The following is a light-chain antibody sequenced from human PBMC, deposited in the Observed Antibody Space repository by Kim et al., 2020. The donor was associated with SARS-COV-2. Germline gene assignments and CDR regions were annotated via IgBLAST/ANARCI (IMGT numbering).Light chain of an antibody. CDR1: SSNIGRNY. J-gene: IGLJ3*02. CDR2: RNN. V-gene: IGLV1-47*01. CDR3: AAWDDSLTSWV. Sequence: GQRVTVSGSGSSSNIGRNYVYWYQQLPGTAPKLLIYRNNQRPSGVPDRFSGSKSGTSASLAISGLRSEDEADYYCAAWDDSLTSWVFGGGTQLTVL.